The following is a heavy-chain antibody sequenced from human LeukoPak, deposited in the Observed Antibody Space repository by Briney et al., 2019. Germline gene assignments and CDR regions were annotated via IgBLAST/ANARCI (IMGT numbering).Heavy chain of an antibody. CDR1: GGSISSGDYY. V-gene: IGHV4-30-4*01. CDR3: ARDIYGDSQFDY. Sequence: SQTLSLTCTVSGGSISSGDYYWSWIRQPPGKGLEWIGYIYYSGSTYYNPSLKSRVTISVDTSKNQFSLKPSSVTAADTAVYYCARDIYGDSQFDYRGQGTLVTVSS. J-gene: IGHJ4*02. CDR2: IYYSGST. D-gene: IGHD4-17*01.